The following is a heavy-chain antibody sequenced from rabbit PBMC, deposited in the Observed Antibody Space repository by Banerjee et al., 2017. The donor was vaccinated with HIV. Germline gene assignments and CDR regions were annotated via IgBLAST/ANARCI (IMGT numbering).Heavy chain of an antibody. D-gene: IGHD1-1*01. CDR2: IYTGDGST. Sequence: QSLEESGGDLVQPEGSLTLTCKASGFDLSSYYYMSWVRQAPGKGLEWIACIYTGDGSTYYSSWAKGRFTISKTSSTTVTLQMTGLTAADTATYFCARDINYYNFYLWGPGTLVTDS. J-gene: IGHJ4*01. CDR3: ARDINYYNFYL. CDR1: GFDLSSYYY. V-gene: IGHV1S40*01.